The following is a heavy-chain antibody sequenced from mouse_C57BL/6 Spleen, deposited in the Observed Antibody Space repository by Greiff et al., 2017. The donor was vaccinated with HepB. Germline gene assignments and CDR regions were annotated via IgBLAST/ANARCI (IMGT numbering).Heavy chain of an antibody. J-gene: IGHJ2*01. V-gene: IGHV1-15*01. CDR1: GYTFTDYE. CDR2: IDPETGGT. D-gene: IGHD1-1*01. CDR3: TNYYGSSYQDFDY. Sequence: VQLQQSGAELVRPGASVTLSCKASGYTFTDYEMHWVKQTPVHGLEWIGAIDPETGGTAYNQKFKGKAILTADKSSSTAYMELRSLTSEASAVYYCTNYYGSSYQDFDYWGQGTTLTVSS.